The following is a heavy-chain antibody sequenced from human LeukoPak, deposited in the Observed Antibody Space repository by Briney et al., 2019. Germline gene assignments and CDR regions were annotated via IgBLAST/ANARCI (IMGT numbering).Heavy chain of an antibody. Sequence: PGGSLRLSCAASGFTFSSYAMSWVRQAPGKGLEWVSAISGSGGSTYYADSVKGRFTISRDNSKNTLYLQMNSLRAEDTAVYYCAKGWQWLSHYDMDVWGQGTTVTVSS. CDR3: AKGWQWLSHYDMDV. V-gene: IGHV3-23*01. D-gene: IGHD6-19*01. CDR2: ISGSGGST. CDR1: GFTFSSYA. J-gene: IGHJ6*02.